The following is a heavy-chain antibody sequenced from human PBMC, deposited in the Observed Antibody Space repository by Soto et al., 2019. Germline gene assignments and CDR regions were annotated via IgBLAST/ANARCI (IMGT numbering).Heavy chain of an antibody. CDR1: GYTFTSYN. Sequence: ASVKVSCKASGYTFTSYNMHWVRQAPGQGLEWMGIINPSGGSPSYAQKFQGRVTMTRDTSTSTVYMELSSLRSEDTAVYYCARESGIAVYYYGMDVWGQGTTVTSP. CDR3: ARESGIAVYYYGMDV. D-gene: IGHD6-19*01. CDR2: INPSGGSP. V-gene: IGHV1-46*01. J-gene: IGHJ6*02.